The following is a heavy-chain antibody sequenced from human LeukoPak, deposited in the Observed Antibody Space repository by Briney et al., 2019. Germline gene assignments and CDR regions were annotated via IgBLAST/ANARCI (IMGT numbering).Heavy chain of an antibody. J-gene: IGHJ4*02. CDR3: ARTGGQGGSYFYFDY. D-gene: IGHD1-26*01. V-gene: IGHV4-59*01. Sequence: PSETLSLTCTVSGGSISSYYWSWIRQPPGKVLEWIGYIYYSGSTNYNPSLKSRVTISVDTSKNQFSLKLSSVTAADTAVYYCARTGGQGGSYFYFDYWGQGTLVTVSS. CDR2: IYYSGST. CDR1: GGSISSYY.